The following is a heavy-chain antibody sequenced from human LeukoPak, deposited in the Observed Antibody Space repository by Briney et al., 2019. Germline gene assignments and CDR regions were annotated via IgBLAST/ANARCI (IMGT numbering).Heavy chain of an antibody. V-gene: IGHV4-4*02. D-gene: IGHD4-17*01. CDR3: ATYFYGDYAVYYFDY. CDR1: GTSIMSSHW. CDR2: IYHRGTT. Sequence: SETLSLTCGVYGTSIMSSHWWSWARQPPGKGLEWIGEIYHRGTTNYNPSLKGRVTMSLDISNNQISLHLTSLSAADRAVYYCATYFYGDYAVYYFDYWGQGTLVTVSS. J-gene: IGHJ4*02.